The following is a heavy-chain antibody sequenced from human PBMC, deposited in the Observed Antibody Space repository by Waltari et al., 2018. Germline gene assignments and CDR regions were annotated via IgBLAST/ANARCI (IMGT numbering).Heavy chain of an antibody. D-gene: IGHD2-2*01. CDR3: ARDRVVPADEPDYYGLDV. Sequence: EVELVQSGAEVKKPGATVKISCKASGYTFMDYFMHWVQQAPGKGLEWMGRIDPEDGETVYSEKFQRRVTITADTSTDTAYMELSSLTSGDTAVYYCARDRVVPADEPDYYGLDVWGQGTTVTVSS. CDR1: GYTFMDYF. V-gene: IGHV1-69-2*01. J-gene: IGHJ6*02. CDR2: IDPEDGET.